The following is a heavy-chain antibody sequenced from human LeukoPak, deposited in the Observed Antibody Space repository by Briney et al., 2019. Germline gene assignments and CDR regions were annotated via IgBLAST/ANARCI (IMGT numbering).Heavy chain of an antibody. CDR2: ISGSGGGT. V-gene: IGHV3-23*01. Sequence: GGSLRLSCAASGFTFDDYGMSWVRQAPGKGLEWVSAISGSGGGTYFADSVKGRFTISRDNSKNTLFLQMDSLRADDTAVYYCAKHSSSWHYFDYWGQGTLVTVSS. D-gene: IGHD6-13*01. CDR1: GFTFDDYG. CDR3: AKHSSSWHYFDY. J-gene: IGHJ4*02.